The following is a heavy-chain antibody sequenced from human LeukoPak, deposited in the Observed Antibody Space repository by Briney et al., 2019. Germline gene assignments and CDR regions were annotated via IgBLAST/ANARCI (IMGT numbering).Heavy chain of an antibody. CDR2: INSNSGDT. CDR3: ARDKSGIDY. V-gene: IGHV1-2*02. Sequence: GASVKVSCKASGYMFTGYYIHWVRRAPGQGLEWMGWINSNSGDTKYAQKFQGRVTMARDTSITTVYMELSSLRSDDTAVYYCARDKSGIDYWGQGTLATVSS. J-gene: IGHJ4*02. CDR1: GYMFTGYY. D-gene: IGHD1-26*01.